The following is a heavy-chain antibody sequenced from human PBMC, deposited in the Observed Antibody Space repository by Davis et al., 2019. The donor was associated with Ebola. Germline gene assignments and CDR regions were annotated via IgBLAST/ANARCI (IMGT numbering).Heavy chain of an antibody. CDR2: INPSGGST. Sequence: ASVKVSCKASGYTFTSYYMHWVRQAPGQGLEWMGIINPSGGSTSYAQKFQGRVTMTRDTSTSTVYMELSSLRSEDTAVYYCARAQVTILGVASDENDAFDIWGQGTMVTVSS. CDR3: ARAQVTILGVASDENDAFDI. V-gene: IGHV1-46*01. CDR1: GYTFTSYY. D-gene: IGHD3-3*01. J-gene: IGHJ3*02.